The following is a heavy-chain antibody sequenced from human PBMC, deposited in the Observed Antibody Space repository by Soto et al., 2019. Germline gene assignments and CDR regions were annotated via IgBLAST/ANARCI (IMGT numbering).Heavy chain of an antibody. V-gene: IGHV3-74*01. J-gene: IGHJ4*02. Sequence: EVQLVESGGGSAQPGGSLRLSCVASGITFTNYWMHWVRQVPGKGLVWVARVDSDGRGTSYADFVKGRFTISRDNAKNTLYLQMNSLRVEDTAMYYCGTVFEHWGQGIPVTVSS. CDR3: GTVFEH. CDR1: GITFTNYW. CDR2: VDSDGRGT.